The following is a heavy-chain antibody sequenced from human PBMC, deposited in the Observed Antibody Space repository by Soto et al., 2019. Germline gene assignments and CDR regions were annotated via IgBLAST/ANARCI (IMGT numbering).Heavy chain of an antibody. J-gene: IGHJ6*02. CDR1: GFTFSSYA. CDR2: ISYDGSNK. CDR3: ARDDFWSGFSYYYGMDV. V-gene: IGHV3-30-3*01. Sequence: GGSVRLSCAASGFTFSSYAMHWVRQAPGKGLEWVAVISYDGSNKYYADSVKGRFTISRDNSKNTLYLQVNSLRAEDTAVYYCARDDFWSGFSYYYGMDVWGQGTTVTVSS. D-gene: IGHD3-3*01.